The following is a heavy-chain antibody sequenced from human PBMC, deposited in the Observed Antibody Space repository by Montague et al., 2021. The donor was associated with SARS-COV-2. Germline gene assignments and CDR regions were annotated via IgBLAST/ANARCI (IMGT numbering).Heavy chain of an antibody. J-gene: IGHJ2*01. CDR2: TYYRSKWYN. CDR3: ARAYCGGDCYFYWYFDL. V-gene: IGHV6-1*01. D-gene: IGHD2-21*02. CDR1: GDSVSSHIAT. Sequence: WAISGDSVSSHIATWNWIRQSPSRGLEWLGRTYYRSKWYNDYAVSVKSRVIINPDTSNNRISLQLNSVTPEDTAVYYCARAYCGGDCYFYWYFDLWGRGTLVTVSS.